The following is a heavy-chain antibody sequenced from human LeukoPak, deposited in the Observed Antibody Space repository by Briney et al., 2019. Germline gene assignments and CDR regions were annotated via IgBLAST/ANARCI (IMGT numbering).Heavy chain of an antibody. CDR1: GYTFTKYG. Sequence: ASVKVSCKASGYTFTKYGITWVRQAPGQGLEWMGWISAYSGDTNYEQMPQDRVTVTMDTSTRTAYMELRTLRSDDSAVYYCASNTGSDASGYAYWGQGTLVTVSS. J-gene: IGHJ4*02. CDR3: ASNTGSDASGYAY. CDR2: ISAYSGDT. D-gene: IGHD5-12*01. V-gene: IGHV1-18*01.